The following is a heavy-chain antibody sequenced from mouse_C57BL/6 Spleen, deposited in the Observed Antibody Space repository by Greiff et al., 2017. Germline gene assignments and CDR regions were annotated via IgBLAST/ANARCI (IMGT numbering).Heavy chain of an antibody. CDR2: ISDGGSYT. V-gene: IGHV5-4*01. J-gene: IGHJ1*03. CDR3: ARGEASWWYFYG. D-gene: IGHD6-1*01. CDR1: GFTFSSYA. Sequence: EVQLVESGGGLVKPGGSLKLSCAASGFTFSSYAMSWVRQTPEQRVEWVATISDGGSYTYYPDNVKGRFTISRDNAKNNLYLQMSHLKSEDTAMFYCARGEASWWYFYGWGTGTTVTVSS.